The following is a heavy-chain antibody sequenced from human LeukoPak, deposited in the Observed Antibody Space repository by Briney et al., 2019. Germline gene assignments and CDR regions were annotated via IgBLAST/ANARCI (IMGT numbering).Heavy chain of an antibody. V-gene: IGHV3-30-3*01. CDR2: ISYDGSNK. J-gene: IGHJ3*02. D-gene: IGHD6-6*01. CDR3: ARATPPGSSSSWPHAFDI. CDR1: GFTFSSYA. Sequence: PGRSLRLSCAASGFTFSSYAMHWVRQAPGKGLEWVAVISYDGSNKYYADSVKGRFTISRDNSKNTLYLQMNSLRAEDTAVYYCARATPPGSSSSWPHAFDIWGQGTMVTVSS.